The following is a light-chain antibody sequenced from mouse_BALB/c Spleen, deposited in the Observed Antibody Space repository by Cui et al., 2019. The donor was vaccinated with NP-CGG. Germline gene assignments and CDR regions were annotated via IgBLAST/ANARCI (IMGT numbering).Light chain of an antibody. Sequence: QCVVPRVSALPTSPGETVTFTCRSSTGAVTTSNYANWVQEKPDHLFTGLIGGTNNRTPGVPARFSGSLIGDKAALTITGAQTEDEAIYFCALWYSNHWVFGGGTKLTVL. J-gene: IGLJ1*01. CDR2: GTN. CDR3: ALWYSNHWV. CDR1: TGAVTTSNY. V-gene: IGLV1*01.